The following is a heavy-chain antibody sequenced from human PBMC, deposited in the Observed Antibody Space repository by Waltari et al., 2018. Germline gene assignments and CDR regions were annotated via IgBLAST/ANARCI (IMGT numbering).Heavy chain of an antibody. J-gene: IGHJ4*02. D-gene: IGHD7-27*01. V-gene: IGHV1-2*06. CDR2: INPNSGGT. CDR1: GYTFTGYY. Sequence: QVQLVQSGAEVKKPGASVKVSCTASGYTFTGYYMHWVRQAPGQGLEWMGRINPNSGGTNYAQKFQGRVTITADKSTSTAYMELSSLRSEDTAVYYCASQTGEGYWGQGTLVTVSS. CDR3: ASQTGEGY.